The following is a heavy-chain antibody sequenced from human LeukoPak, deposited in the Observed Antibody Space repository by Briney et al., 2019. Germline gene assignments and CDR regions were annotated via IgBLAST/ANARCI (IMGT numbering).Heavy chain of an antibody. Sequence: PSETLSLTCTVSGGSISSYYWSWIRQPPGKGLEWIGYIYNDGSTNYSPSLRSRVAISVDTTKNQVSPKLTSLTAADTAVYYCAGDRYSSIWSYYWGQGTLVTVSS. D-gene: IGHD6-13*01. CDR1: GGSISSYY. J-gene: IGHJ4*02. V-gene: IGHV4-59*03. CDR2: IYNDGST. CDR3: AGDRYSSIWSYY.